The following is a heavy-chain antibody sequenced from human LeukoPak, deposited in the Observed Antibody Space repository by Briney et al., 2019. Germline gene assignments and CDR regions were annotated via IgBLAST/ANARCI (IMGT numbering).Heavy chain of an antibody. CDR2: IYTSGTT. V-gene: IGHV4-4*07. CDR1: GGSISSYS. Sequence: SETLSLTCIVSGGSISSYSWTWIRQPAGEGLEWIGRIYTSGTTNYEPSLKSRVTMSVDTSKNQFSLKLGSVTAADTAGYYCAGEAGGGYARAFDIWGQGTMVTVSS. D-gene: IGHD5-12*01. J-gene: IGHJ3*02. CDR3: AGEAGGGYARAFDI.